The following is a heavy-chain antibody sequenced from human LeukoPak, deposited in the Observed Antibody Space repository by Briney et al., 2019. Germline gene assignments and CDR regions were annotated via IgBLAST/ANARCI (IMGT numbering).Heavy chain of an antibody. CDR1: GYTFTGYY. D-gene: IGHD2-2*02. CDR3: ARDMGIDIVVVPAAIAPDY. V-gene: IGHV1-2*02. CDR2: INPYRGGT. J-gene: IGHJ4*02. Sequence: ASVNVSCKASGYTFTGYYMHWVRRAPGQGLEWMGWINPYRGGTNYAQKLQGRVTMTRDTCISTAYMELSRLRSDDTAVYYCARDMGIDIVVVPAAIAPDYWGQGTLVTVSS.